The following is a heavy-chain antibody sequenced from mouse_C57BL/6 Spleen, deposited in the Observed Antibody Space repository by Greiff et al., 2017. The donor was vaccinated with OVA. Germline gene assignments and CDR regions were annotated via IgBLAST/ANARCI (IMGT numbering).Heavy chain of an antibody. CDR3: AITHYGSSYGYFDV. Sequence: VQLQQPGAELVKPGASVKVSCKASGYTFTSYWMYWVKQRPGKGLEWIGRIYPSDSDTNYNQKFKGKATLTVDKSSSTAYMQLSSLTSEDSAVYYCAITHYGSSYGYFDVWGTGTTVTVSS. CDR1: GYTFTSYW. J-gene: IGHJ1*03. D-gene: IGHD1-1*01. CDR2: IYPSDSDT. V-gene: IGHV1-74*01.